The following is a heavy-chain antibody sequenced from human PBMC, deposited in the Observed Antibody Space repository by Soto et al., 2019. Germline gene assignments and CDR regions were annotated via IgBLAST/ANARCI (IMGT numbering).Heavy chain of an antibody. CDR2: IIPIFGTA. CDR1: GGTFSSYA. J-gene: IGHJ4*02. V-gene: IGHV1-69*13. D-gene: IGHD2-15*01. CDR3: ARGRPGYCSGGSCYATTYYEIDY. Sequence: GASVKVSCKASGGTFSSYAISWVRQAPGQGLEWMGGIIPIFGTANYAQKFQGRVTITADESTGTAYMELSSLRSEDTAVYYCARGRPGYCSGGSCYATTYYEIDYWGQGTLVTVSS.